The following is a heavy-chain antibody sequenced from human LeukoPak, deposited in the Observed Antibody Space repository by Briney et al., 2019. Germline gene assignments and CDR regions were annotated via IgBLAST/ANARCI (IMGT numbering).Heavy chain of an antibody. CDR1: RYTFTSYD. D-gene: IGHD3-22*01. Sequence: ASVKVSCKASRYTFTSYDINWVRQATGQGLEWMGWMNPNSGNTGYAQKFQGRVTMTRNTSISTAYMELSSLRSEDTAVYYCAREGFKAGDSSGYHGGPGFDPWGQGTLVTVSS. J-gene: IGHJ5*02. V-gene: IGHV1-8*01. CDR3: AREGFKAGDSSGYHGGPGFDP. CDR2: MNPNSGNT.